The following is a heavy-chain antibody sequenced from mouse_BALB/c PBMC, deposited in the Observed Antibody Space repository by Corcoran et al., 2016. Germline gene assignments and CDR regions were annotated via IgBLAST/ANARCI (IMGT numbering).Heavy chain of an antibody. D-gene: IGHD1-1*01. V-gene: IGHV9-3-1*01. J-gene: IGHJ3*01. CDR1: GYTFTNYG. CDR2: INTYTGEP. CDR3: ARSDGSSWFAY. Sequence: QIQLVQSGPELKKPGETVKISCKASGYTFTNYGINWVKQAPGKGLKWMGWINTYTGEPTYADDFKGRFAFSLETSASTAYLQINNLKNEDTATYFCARSDGSSWFAYWGQGTLVTVSA.